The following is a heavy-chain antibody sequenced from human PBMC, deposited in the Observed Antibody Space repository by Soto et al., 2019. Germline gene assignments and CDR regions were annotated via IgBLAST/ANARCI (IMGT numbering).Heavy chain of an antibody. D-gene: IGHD7-27*01. V-gene: IGHV2-5*02. J-gene: IGHJ4*02. CDR2: IYWDDDK. CDR1: GFSLSTSGVG. CDR3: AHSLIPNWGSRGAFDY. Sequence: QITLKESGPTLVKPTQTLTLTCTFSGFSLSTSGVGVGWIRQPPGKALEWLALIYWDDDKRYSPSLKSRLTITKDTSKNQLVLTMTHMDPVDTATYYCAHSLIPNWGSRGAFDYWGQGTLVTVSS.